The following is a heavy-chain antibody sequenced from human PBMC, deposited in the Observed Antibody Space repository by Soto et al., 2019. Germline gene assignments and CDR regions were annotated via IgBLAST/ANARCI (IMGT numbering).Heavy chain of an antibody. D-gene: IGHD2-21*02. CDR2: ISYSGST. Sequence: QVQLQESGPGLVRPSETLSLTCTVSGASISNYYWSWIRQPPGKGLEWIGYISYSGSTNYNPSLKSRVNKSAATSNAQCCLSLWSVPAAATAVDYCARHWDGSGDWYTFDYWGQGTLVTVSS. CDR1: GASISNYY. CDR3: ARHWDGSGDWYTFDY. J-gene: IGHJ4*02. V-gene: IGHV4-59*08.